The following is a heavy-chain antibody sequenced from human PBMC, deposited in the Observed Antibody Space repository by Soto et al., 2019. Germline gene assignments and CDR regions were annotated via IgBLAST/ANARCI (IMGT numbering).Heavy chain of an antibody. Sequence: GGSLRLSCAASGFTFSSYAMSWVRQAPGKGLEWVSAISGSGGSTYYADSVKGRFTISRDNSKNTLYLQMNSLRAEDTAVYYCAKGPEITMIVVVISPFDYWGQGTLVTVSS. CDR1: GFTFSSYA. J-gene: IGHJ4*02. D-gene: IGHD3-22*01. V-gene: IGHV3-23*01. CDR3: AKGPEITMIVVVISPFDY. CDR2: ISGSGGST.